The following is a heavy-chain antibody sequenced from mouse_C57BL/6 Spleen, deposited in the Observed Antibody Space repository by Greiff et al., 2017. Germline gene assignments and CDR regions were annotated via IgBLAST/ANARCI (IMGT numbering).Heavy chain of an antibody. CDR3: ARSGYGSSWNDFDY. D-gene: IGHD1-1*01. V-gene: IGHV1-80*01. Sequence: QVQLQQSGAELVKPGASVKISCKASGYAFTSYWMTWVKQRPGQGLEWIGDIYPANGGTNYNRKFKGKATLTADTSSSTAYMQLSSLTSEDSAVYFCARSGYGSSWNDFDYWGQGTTLTVSS. CDR1: GYAFTSYW. CDR2: IYPANGGT. J-gene: IGHJ2*01.